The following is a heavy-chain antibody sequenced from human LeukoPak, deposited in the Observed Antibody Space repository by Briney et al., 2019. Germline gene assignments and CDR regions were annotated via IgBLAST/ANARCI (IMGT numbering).Heavy chain of an antibody. D-gene: IGHD3-16*01. CDR3: ARDGGSH. J-gene: IGHJ4*02. V-gene: IGHV3-30*04. Sequence: GGSLRLSCAASGFTFSTYAMHWVRQSPGKGLEREAVISYDGDNKYYADSVKGRFTISRDNSKNTLYLQMNSLRVEDSALYYCARDGGSHWGQGTLVTVSS. CDR2: ISYDGDNK. CDR1: GFTFSTYA.